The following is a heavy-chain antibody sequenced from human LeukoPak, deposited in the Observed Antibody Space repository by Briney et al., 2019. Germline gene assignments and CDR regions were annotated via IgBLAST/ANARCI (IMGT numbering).Heavy chain of an antibody. D-gene: IGHD3-22*01. CDR1: GGSISSGGYS. CDR3: ARQAPEFYYDSSGYPRGWFDP. Sequence: SQTLSLTCAVSGGSISSGGYSWSWIRQPPGKGLEWIGYIYHSGSTYYNPSLKSRVTISVDRSKNQFSLKLSSVTAADTAVYYCARQAPEFYYDSSGYPRGWFDPWGQGTLVTVSS. CDR2: IYHSGST. J-gene: IGHJ5*02. V-gene: IGHV4-30-2*01.